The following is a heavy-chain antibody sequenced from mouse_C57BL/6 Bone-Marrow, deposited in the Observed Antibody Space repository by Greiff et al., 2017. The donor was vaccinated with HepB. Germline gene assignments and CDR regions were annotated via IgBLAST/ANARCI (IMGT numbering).Heavy chain of an antibody. V-gene: IGHV14-4*01. D-gene: IGHD1-1*01. Sequence: EVQLQQSGAELVRPGASVKLSCTASGFNIKDYYMHWVKQRPEQGLEWIGWIDPENGDTEYASKFQGKATITADPSSNTAYLQLSSLTSEDTAVYYCTTVITTVVATASMDYWGQGTSVTVAS. J-gene: IGHJ4*01. CDR1: GFNIKDYY. CDR2: IDPENGDT. CDR3: TTVITTVVATASMDY.